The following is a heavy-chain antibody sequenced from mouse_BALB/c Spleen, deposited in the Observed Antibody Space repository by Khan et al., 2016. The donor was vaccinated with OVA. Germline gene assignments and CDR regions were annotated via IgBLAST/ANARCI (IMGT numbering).Heavy chain of an antibody. J-gene: IGHJ2*01. Sequence: EVELVESGGGLVQPGGSRKLSCAASGFTFSNYGMHWVRQAPEKGLEWVAFISGDTSTIYCADTVKGRFTISRDNPKNTLFLQMTSLMSEDTARYYCATSYFYGYYFDYWGPGTTLTVSS. CDR3: ATSYFYGYYFDY. D-gene: IGHD1-1*01. CDR1: GFTFSNYG. V-gene: IGHV5-17*02. CDR2: ISGDTSTI.